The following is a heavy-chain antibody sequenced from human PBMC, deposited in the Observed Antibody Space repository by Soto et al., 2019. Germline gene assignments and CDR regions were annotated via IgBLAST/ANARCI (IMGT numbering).Heavy chain of an antibody. J-gene: IGHJ4*03. D-gene: IGHD3-3*01. CDR2: IYYSGST. V-gene: IGHV4-59*08. Sequence: SETLSLTCTVSGGSISSYYWSWIRQPPGKGLEWIGYIYYSGSTNYNPSLKSRVTISVDTSKNQFSLKLSSVTAADTAVYYCARHKPRGYYRYFDYWGQGTLVTVSS. CDR3: ARHKPRGYYRYFDY. CDR1: GGSISSYY.